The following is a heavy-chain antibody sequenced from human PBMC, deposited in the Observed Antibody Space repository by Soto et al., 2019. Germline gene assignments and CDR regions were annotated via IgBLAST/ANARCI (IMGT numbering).Heavy chain of an antibody. Sequence: VQLLESGGGLIQPGGSLRLSCAASGFTFSYGIHWLRQAPGKGLEWVAYISYDSSNKFYGDSVKGRFTISRDNSKNTQFLQMNSLRAEVTAVYYCAKLVIGYCSGNTCDDYWGQGTLVGVSS. J-gene: IGHJ4*02. V-gene: IGHV3-30*18. CDR2: ISYDSSNK. CDR3: AKLVIGYCSGNTCDDY. D-gene: IGHD2-15*01. CDR1: GFTFSYG.